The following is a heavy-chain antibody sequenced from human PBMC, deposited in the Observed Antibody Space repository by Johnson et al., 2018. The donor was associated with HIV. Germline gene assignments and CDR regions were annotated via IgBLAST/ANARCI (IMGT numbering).Heavy chain of an antibody. CDR2: ISYDGSNK. J-gene: IGHJ3*02. D-gene: IGHD6-13*01. Sequence: QVQLVESGGGVVQPGRSLRLSCAASGFTFSSYAMHWVRQAPGKVLEWVAVISYDGSNKYYADSVKGRFTISRDNSKNTLYLQMNSLRAEDTALYYCARGAYSSSWHASDASDIWGQWTMVTVSS. CDR1: GFTFSSYA. V-gene: IGHV3-30*04. CDR3: ARGAYSSSWHASDASDI.